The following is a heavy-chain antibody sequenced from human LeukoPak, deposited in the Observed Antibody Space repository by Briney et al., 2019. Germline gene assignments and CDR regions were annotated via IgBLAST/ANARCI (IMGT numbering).Heavy chain of an antibody. V-gene: IGHV1-24*01. CDR2: FDPEDGET. CDR3: ATAGGFLEWLGTRVDAFDI. D-gene: IGHD3-3*01. Sequence: ASVKVSCKVSGYTLTELSMHWVRQAPGKGLEWMGGFDPEDGETIYAQKFQGRVTMTEDTSTDTAYMELSSLRSEDTAVYYCATAGGFLEWLGTRVDAFDIWGQGTMVTVSS. CDR1: GYTLTELS. J-gene: IGHJ3*02.